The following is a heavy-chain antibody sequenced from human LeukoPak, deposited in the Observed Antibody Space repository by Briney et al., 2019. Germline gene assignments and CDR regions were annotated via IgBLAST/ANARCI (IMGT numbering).Heavy chain of an antibody. Sequence: SQTLSLTCAISGDSVSSNSAAWNWIRQSPSRGLEWLGRTYYRSKWYNDYAVSVKSRITINPDTSKNQFSLQLNSVTPEDTAVYCCAREWDCSGGSCFWDYYYGMDVWGQGTTVTVSS. CDR1: GDSVSSNSAA. CDR3: AREWDCSGGSCFWDYYYGMDV. V-gene: IGHV6-1*01. CDR2: TYYRSKWYN. D-gene: IGHD2-15*01. J-gene: IGHJ6*02.